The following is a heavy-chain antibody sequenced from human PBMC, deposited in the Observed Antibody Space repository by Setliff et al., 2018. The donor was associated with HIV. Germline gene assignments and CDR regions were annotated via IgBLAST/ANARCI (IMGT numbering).Heavy chain of an antibody. V-gene: IGHV4-31*03. CDR3: ARDRYAGEIDY. Sequence: LSLTCSVSGGSTNSGHYYWSWIRHHPGKGLEWIGYIYYTGSTYFNPSLKSRLTLSIDTSKNQFSLKLSSVTAADTAVYYCARDRYAGEIDYWGQGTLVTVSS. CDR2: IYYTGST. J-gene: IGHJ4*02. CDR1: GGSTNSGHYY. D-gene: IGHD3-10*01.